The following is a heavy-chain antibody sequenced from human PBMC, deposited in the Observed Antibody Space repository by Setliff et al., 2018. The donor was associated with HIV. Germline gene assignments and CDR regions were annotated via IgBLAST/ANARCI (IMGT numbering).Heavy chain of an antibody. V-gene: IGHV4-59*01. J-gene: IGHJ3*01. CDR3: ARVQMAYAAFDV. CDR2: IYFTGSS. CDR1: GGSISTYY. Sequence: SETLSLTCTVSGGSISTYYWSWIRQPPGEGLEWIGSIYFTGSSDNKPSLKSRVTLSVDTSKHQFFLMLSSVTAADTAVCYWARVQMAYAAFDVWGQGTMVTVSS. D-gene: IGHD4-17*01.